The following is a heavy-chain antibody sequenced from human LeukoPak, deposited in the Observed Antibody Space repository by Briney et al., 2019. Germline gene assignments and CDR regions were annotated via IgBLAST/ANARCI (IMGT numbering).Heavy chain of an antibody. CDR2: ISSSGGST. CDR1: GFTFSSYA. Sequence: PGGSLRLSCAASGFTFSSYAMNWVRQAPGKGLEWVSGISSSGGSTYYADSVKGRFTISRDNSKNTLYLQMNSLRAEDTAVYYCAKETSSSFDYWGQATLVTVSS. V-gene: IGHV3-23*01. CDR3: AKETSSSFDY. D-gene: IGHD6-13*01. J-gene: IGHJ4*02.